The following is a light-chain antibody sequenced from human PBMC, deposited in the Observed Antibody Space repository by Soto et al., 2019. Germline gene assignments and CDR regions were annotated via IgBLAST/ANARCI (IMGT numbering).Light chain of an antibody. CDR2: EVS. J-gene: IGLJ1*01. CDR1: SSDVGSYNR. CDR3: SSYTSSSTYV. V-gene: IGLV2-18*02. Sequence: QSVLTQPPSVSGSLGQSVTISCTGTSSDVGSYNRVSWYQQPPGTAPKLMIYEVSNRPSGVPDRFSGSKSGNTASLTISGLQAEDEADYYGSSYTSSSTYVVGTGTKLTVL.